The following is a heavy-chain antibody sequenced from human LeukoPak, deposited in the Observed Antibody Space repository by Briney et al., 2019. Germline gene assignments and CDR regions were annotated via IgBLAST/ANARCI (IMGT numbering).Heavy chain of an antibody. CDR2: IYYSGST. J-gene: IGHJ4*02. D-gene: IGHD5-24*01. Sequence: NPSETLSLTCTVSGGSISSYYWSWIRQPPGKGLEWIGYIYYSGSTNYNPSLKSRVTISVDTSKNQFSLKLSSVTAADTAVYYCAGGTRWLFDYWGQETLVTVSS. CDR3: AGGTRWLFDY. V-gene: IGHV4-59*01. CDR1: GGSISSYY.